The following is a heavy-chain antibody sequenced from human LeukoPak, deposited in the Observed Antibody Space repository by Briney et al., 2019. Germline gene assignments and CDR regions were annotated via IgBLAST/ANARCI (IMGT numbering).Heavy chain of an antibody. J-gene: IGHJ4*02. CDR2: ISGSGGST. D-gene: IGHD2-8*02. CDR3: AKDGAKLVKYYFDY. V-gene: IGHV3-23*01. Sequence: GGSLRPSCAASGFTFSSYAMSWVRQAPGKGLEWVSTISGSGGSTYYADSVKGRFTISRDSSKNTLYLQMNSMRAEDTAVYYCAKDGAKLVKYYFDYWGQGTLVTVSS. CDR1: GFTFSSYA.